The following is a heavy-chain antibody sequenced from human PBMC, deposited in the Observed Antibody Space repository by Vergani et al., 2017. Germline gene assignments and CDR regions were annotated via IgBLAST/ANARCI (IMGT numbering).Heavy chain of an antibody. CDR2: IYYSGST. V-gene: IGHV4-31*03. J-gene: IGHJ6*03. D-gene: IGHD2-15*01. Sequence: QVQLQESGPGLVKPSQTLFLTCTVSGGSISSGGYYWSWIRQHPGKGLEWIGYIYYSGSTYYNPSLKSRVTISVDTSKNQFSLKLSSVTAADTAVYYCARGGYCSXGSCTTGYYYYMDVWGKGTTVTVSS. CDR3: ARGGYCSXGSCTTGYYYYMDV. CDR1: GGSISSGGYY.